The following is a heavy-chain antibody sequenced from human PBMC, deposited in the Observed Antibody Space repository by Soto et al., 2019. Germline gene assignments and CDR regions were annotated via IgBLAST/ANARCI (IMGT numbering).Heavy chain of an antibody. CDR3: AKDPAYCGGDCPFDY. Sequence: QVQLVESGGGVVQPGRSLRLSCAASGFTFSSYGMHWVRQAPGKGLEWVAVISYDGSNKYYADSVKGRFTISRDNSKNTLYLQMNSLRAEDTAVYYCAKDPAYCGGDCPFDYWGQGTLVTVSS. V-gene: IGHV3-30*18. CDR1: GFTFSSYG. J-gene: IGHJ4*02. CDR2: ISYDGSNK. D-gene: IGHD2-21*02.